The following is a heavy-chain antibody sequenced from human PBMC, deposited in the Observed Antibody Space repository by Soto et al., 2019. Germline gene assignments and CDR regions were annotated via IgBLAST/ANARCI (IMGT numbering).Heavy chain of an antibody. D-gene: IGHD3-10*01. CDR1: GFTFSSYA. J-gene: IGHJ6*02. V-gene: IGHV3-23*01. CDR2: ISGSGGST. CDR3: AKAILPVYGTCMDV. Sequence: GGSLRLSCAASGFTFSSYAMSWVRQAPGKGLEWVSAISGSGGSTYYADSVKGRFTISRDNTKNTLYLQMNSLRAEDTAVYYCAKAILPVYGTCMDVWGQGTTVTVSS.